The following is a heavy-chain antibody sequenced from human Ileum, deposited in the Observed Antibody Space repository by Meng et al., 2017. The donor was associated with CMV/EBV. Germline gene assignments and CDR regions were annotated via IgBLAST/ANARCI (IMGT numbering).Heavy chain of an antibody. V-gene: IGHV3-7*01. D-gene: IGHD3-16*01. J-gene: IGHJ4*02. CDR3: ASVWGPAED. CDR2: IKQDGREK. CDR1: GFTFSKYW. Sequence: GGSLRLSCAASGFTFSKYWMSWVRQAPGKGLEWVANIKQDGREKHYVDSVKGRFTISRDNAKNSLYLQMNSLRAEDTAVYYCASVWGPAEDWGQGTLVTVSS.